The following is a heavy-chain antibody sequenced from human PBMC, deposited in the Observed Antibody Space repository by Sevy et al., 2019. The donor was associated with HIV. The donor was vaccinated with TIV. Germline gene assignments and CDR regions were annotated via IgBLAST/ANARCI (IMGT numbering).Heavy chain of an antibody. V-gene: IGHV3-30*04. D-gene: IGHD2-21*01. CDR3: ARDRLLSLLDF. CDR1: RFNFSNYA. J-gene: IGHJ4*02. Sequence: GGSLRLSCAASRFNFSNYAMHWVRQAPGKGLEWVALILHVGSNEHYADSVKGRFTISRDNSQNTVYLQMNSLRPEDTAVYYCARDRLLSLLDFWGQGTLVTVSS. CDR2: ILHVGSNE.